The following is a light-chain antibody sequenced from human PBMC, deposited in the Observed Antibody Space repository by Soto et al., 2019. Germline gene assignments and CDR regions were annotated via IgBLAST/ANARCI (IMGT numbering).Light chain of an antibody. CDR3: SSYTRSSTYV. Sequence: QSALTQPASVSGSPGQSITISCTGTSSDVGGYNYVSWYQQHPGKAPKLMIYDVSNRPSGVSNRFSGSKSGNTASLTISGLQAEDEADYYCSSYTRSSTYVFGTGTKLTFL. V-gene: IGLV2-14*01. CDR1: SSDVGGYNY. J-gene: IGLJ1*01. CDR2: DVS.